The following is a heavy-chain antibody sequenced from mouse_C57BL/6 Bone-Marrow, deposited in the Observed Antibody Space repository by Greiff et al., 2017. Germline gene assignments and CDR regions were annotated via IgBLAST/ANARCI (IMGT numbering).Heavy chain of an antibody. CDR3: ERHLGYYGPFAH. J-gene: IGHJ3*01. Sequence: EVQLVESGGGLVQPGESLKLSCESNEYEFPSHDMSWVRKTPEKRLELVAAIISDGGSTYYHDTMARRFILSRDNTKKSLYLQMSSLMSEETALYNCERHLGYYGPFAHGGQGTLDTVSA. CDR2: IISDGGST. D-gene: IGHD1-1*01. V-gene: IGHV5-2*01. CDR1: EYEFPSHD.